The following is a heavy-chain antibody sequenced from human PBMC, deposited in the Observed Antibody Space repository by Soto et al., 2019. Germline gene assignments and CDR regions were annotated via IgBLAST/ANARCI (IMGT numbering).Heavy chain of an antibody. J-gene: IGHJ4*02. CDR2: ISGSGGRS. D-gene: IGHD3-16*01. CDR1: GFTFSNYA. CDR3: AKAYFVWSSEQPYYFDY. Sequence: EVQLLDSGGGLVQPGGSLRLSCAASGFTFSNYAMTWVRQGPGKGLEWVSGISGSGGRSYYADSVKGRFTIPRENSKSTLYSQMNSLRAEDTAVYYCAKAYFVWSSEQPYYFDYWGQGTLVTVSS. V-gene: IGHV3-23*01.